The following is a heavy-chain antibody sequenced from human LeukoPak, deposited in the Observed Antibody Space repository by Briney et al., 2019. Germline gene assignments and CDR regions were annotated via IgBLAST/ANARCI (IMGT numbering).Heavy chain of an antibody. CDR2: IKQDGSEK. V-gene: IGHV3-7*03. J-gene: IGHJ6*04. Sequence: GGSLRLSCAASGFTFSSYSMNWVREAPGKGLEWVAHIKQDGSEKYYVDSLKGRFTISRDNAKNSLFLQMNSLRAEDTAVYYCVRDCSSASLSSGCYYAMDVWGKGTTVTVSS. CDR1: GFTFSSYS. CDR3: VRDCSSASLSSGCYYAMDV. D-gene: IGHD2-2*01.